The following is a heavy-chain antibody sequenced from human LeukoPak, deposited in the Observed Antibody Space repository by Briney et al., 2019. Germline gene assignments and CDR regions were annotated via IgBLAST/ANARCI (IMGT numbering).Heavy chain of an antibody. V-gene: IGHV1-46*01. CDR1: GYTFTSYY. CDR2: FNPSGGST. J-gene: IGHJ4*02. CDR3: ARATLSDYYFNY. Sequence: ASVKVSCKASGYTFTSYYMHWVRQAPGQGLEWMGIFNPSGGSTSYAQKFQGRVTMTRDTSTNTVYMELSSLRSEDTAVYFCARATLSDYYFNYWGQGTLVTVSS.